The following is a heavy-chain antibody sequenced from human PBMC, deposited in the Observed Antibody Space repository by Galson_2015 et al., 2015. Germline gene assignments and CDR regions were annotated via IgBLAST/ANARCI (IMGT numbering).Heavy chain of an antibody. CDR1: GFTFDNAW. Sequence: SLRLSCAASGFTFDNAWMSWVRQAPEKGLEWVGLVKSKGAGGTAHYAAPVKGRFTISRDDSENTLYLQMNSLKSEDTAVYFCTADLPTLGAGEFDFWGQGTLVTVSS. V-gene: IGHV3-15*01. CDR3: TADLPTLGAGEFDF. CDR2: VKSKGAGGTA. D-gene: IGHD1-26*01. J-gene: IGHJ4*02.